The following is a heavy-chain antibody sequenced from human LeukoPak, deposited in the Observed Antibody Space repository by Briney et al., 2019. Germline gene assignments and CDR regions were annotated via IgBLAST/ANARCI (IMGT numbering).Heavy chain of an antibody. CDR3: ARLWADTAY. J-gene: IGHJ4*02. D-gene: IGHD1-26*01. Sequence: ASVKVSCKTSGYTFTTYSITWVRQAPGQGLEWMGRINGANGDTNYAEKFQGRITMTTDSSTSTAYMDLRSLTPDDTGLYYCARLWADTAYWGQGTLVTVSS. V-gene: IGHV1-18*01. CDR2: INGANGDT. CDR1: GYTFTTYS.